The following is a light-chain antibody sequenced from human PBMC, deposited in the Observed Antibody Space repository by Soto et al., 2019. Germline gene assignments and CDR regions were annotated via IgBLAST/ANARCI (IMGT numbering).Light chain of an antibody. CDR1: QSVSSN. CDR2: GAS. J-gene: IGKJ4*01. Sequence: IVITQSPATLTVSPLERATLSFRASQSVSSNLAWYQQKPGQAPRLLIYGASTRATGIPARFSGSGSGTEFTLTISSLQSEDFAVYYCQQYNNWPPLTFGGGTKVDFK. CDR3: QQYNNWPPLT. V-gene: IGKV3-15*01.